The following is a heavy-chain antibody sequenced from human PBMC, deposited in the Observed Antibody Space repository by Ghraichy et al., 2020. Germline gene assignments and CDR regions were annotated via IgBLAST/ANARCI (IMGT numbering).Heavy chain of an antibody. J-gene: IGHJ4*02. CDR1: GFTFSSYA. CDR2: ISYNGGNT. CDR3: AKEQGGCYLGPLDY. Sequence: GGSLRLSCAASGFTFSSYAMSWVRQAPGKGLEWVSTISYNGGNTYFADSVKGRITLSRDNSKNTLSLRMKGLRAEDTAVYYCAKEQGGCYLGPLDYWGQGTLVTVSS. D-gene: IGHD3-22*01. V-gene: IGHV3-23*01.